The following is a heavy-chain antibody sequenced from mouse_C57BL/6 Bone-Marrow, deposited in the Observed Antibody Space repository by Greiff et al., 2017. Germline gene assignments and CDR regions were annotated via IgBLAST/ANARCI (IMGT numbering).Heavy chain of an antibody. CDR1: GFTFSSYA. CDR3: ARDNGYYVFDY. CDR2: ISDGGSYT. D-gene: IGHD2-3*01. V-gene: IGHV5-4*01. J-gene: IGHJ2*01. Sequence: EVKLMESGGGLVKPGGSLKLSCAASGFTFSSYAMSWVRQTPEKRLEWVATISDGGSYTYYPDNVKGRFTISRDNAKNNLYLQMSHLKSEDTAMYYCARDNGYYVFDYGGQGTTLTVSS.